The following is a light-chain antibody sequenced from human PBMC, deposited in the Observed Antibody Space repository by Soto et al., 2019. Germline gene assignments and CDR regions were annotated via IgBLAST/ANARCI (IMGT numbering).Light chain of an antibody. V-gene: IGKV3-20*01. Sequence: EIVLTQSPGTLSLSPGERGTLSCRASQSVRDNYFAWYQQKPGQAPSLLIYDTSRRATGVPDRFTGSGSGADVALTISRVEAEDFAMYFCQQYCDSPGTFGQGTKVEIK. J-gene: IGKJ1*01. CDR1: QSVRDNY. CDR2: DTS. CDR3: QQYCDSPGT.